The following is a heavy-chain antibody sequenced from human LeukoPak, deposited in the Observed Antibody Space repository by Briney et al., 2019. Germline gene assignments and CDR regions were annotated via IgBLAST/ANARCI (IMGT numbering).Heavy chain of an antibody. J-gene: IGHJ6*02. V-gene: IGHV4-34*01. CDR3: ARARCSGGSCSLRNYYGMDV. D-gene: IGHD2-15*01. CDR2: INHSGST. Sequence: SETLSLTCAVYGGSFSGYYWSWSRQPPGKGLEWIGEINHSGSTNYNPSLRSRVTISVDTSKNQFSLKLSSVTAADTAVYYCARARCSGGSCSLRNYYGMDVWGQGTTVTVSS. CDR1: GGSFSGYY.